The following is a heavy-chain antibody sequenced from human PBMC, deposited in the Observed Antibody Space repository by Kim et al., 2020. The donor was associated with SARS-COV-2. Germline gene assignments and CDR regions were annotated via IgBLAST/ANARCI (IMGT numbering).Heavy chain of an antibody. Sequence: GGSLRLSCAASEFSFRDYWMSWVRQAPGKGLEWVANINNDGKETYYVDSVRGRFTISRDNAKNTLYLQMHGLRVEDTAVYYCARYPSTGTVDYWGQGTLVPVS. V-gene: IGHV3-7*01. CDR3: ARYPSTGTVDY. CDR2: INNDGKET. CDR1: EFSFRDYW. D-gene: IGHD1-1*01. J-gene: IGHJ4*02.